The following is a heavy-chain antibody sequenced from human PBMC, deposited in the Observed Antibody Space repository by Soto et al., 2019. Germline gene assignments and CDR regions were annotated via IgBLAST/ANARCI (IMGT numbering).Heavy chain of an antibody. CDR3: ASSYYDSSGHYSPQAHHFDY. D-gene: IGHD3-22*01. V-gene: IGHV1-69*06. Sequence: SVKVSCKASGGTFSSYAISWVRQAPGQGLEWMGGIIPIFGTANYAQKFQGRVTITADKSTSTAYMELSSLRSEDTAVYYCASSYYDSSGHYSPQAHHFDYWGQGTLVTVSS. CDR2: IIPIFGTA. J-gene: IGHJ4*02. CDR1: GGTFSSYA.